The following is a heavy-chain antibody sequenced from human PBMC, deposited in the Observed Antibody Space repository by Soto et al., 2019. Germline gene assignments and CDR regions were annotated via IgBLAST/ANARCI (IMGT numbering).Heavy chain of an antibody. Sequence: QVQLQESGPGLVKPSQTLSLTCTVSGGSISSGDYYWSWIRQPPGKGLEWIGYIYYSGSTYYNPXLTSRVTISVXXSXNPXSLKLSSVTAADTAVYYCASDSLLYCSGGSCYSSSWGQGTLVTVSS. CDR1: GGSISSGDYY. D-gene: IGHD2-15*01. CDR2: IYYSGST. J-gene: IGHJ5*02. CDR3: ASDSLLYCSGGSCYSSS. V-gene: IGHV4-30-4*01.